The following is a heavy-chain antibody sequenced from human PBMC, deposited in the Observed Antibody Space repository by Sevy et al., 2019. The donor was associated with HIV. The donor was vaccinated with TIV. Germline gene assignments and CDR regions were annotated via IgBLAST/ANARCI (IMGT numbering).Heavy chain of an antibody. CDR2: IYYSGST. CDR1: GGSISSYY. V-gene: IGHV4-59*08. Sequence: SETLSLTCTVSGGSISSYYWSWIRQPPGKGLEWIGYIYYSGSTNYNPSLKSRVTISVDTSKNQFSLKLSSVTAADTAVYYCARGIVATTSVYYYYMDVWGKRTTVTVSS. J-gene: IGHJ6*03. D-gene: IGHD5-12*01. CDR3: ARGIVATTSVYYYYMDV.